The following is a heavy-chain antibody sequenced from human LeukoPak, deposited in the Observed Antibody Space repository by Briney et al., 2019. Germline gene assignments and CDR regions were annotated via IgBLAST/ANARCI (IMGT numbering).Heavy chain of an antibody. J-gene: IGHJ5*02. D-gene: IGHD2-15*01. CDR3: ARGYLALPYCSGGSCYANWFDP. CDR2: INPNSGGT. Sequence: ASVKVSCKASGYTFTGYYTHWVRQAPGQGLEWMGWINPNSGGTNYAQKFQGWVTMTRDTSISTAYMELSRPRSDDTAVYYCARGYLALPYCSGGSCYANWFDPWGQGTLVTVSS. V-gene: IGHV1-2*04. CDR1: GYTFTGYY.